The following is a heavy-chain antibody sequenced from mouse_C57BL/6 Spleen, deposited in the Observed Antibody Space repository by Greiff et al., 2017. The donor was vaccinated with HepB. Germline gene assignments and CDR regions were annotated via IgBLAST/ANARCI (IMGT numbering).Heavy chain of an antibody. CDR3: TLITTVVGAMDY. J-gene: IGHJ4*01. CDR2: IDPENGDT. V-gene: IGHV14-4*01. Sequence: DVQLQESGAELVRPGASVKLSCTASGFNIKDDYMHWVKQRPEQGLEWIGWIDPENGDTEYASKFQGKATITADTASNTAYLQLSSLTSEDTAVYYCTLITTVVGAMDYWGQGTSVTVSS. D-gene: IGHD1-1*01. CDR1: GFNIKDDY.